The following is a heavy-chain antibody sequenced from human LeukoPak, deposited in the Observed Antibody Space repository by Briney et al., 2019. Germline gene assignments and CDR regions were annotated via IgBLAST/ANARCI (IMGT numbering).Heavy chain of an antibody. D-gene: IGHD3-9*01. V-gene: IGHV4-30-2*01. CDR1: GGSISSGGYS. CDR2: IYHSGST. Sequence: PSETLSLTCAVSGGSISSGGYSWSWIRQPPGKGLEWIGYIYHSGSTYYNPSLKSRVTISVDRSKNQFSLKLSSVTAADTAVYYCARGRYFDWSRRTVSWFDPWGQGTLVTVSS. J-gene: IGHJ5*02. CDR3: ARGRYFDWSRRTVSWFDP.